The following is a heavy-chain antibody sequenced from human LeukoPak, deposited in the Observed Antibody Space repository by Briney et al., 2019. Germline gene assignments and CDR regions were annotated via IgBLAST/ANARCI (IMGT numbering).Heavy chain of an antibody. D-gene: IGHD5-18*01. J-gene: IGHJ4*02. Sequence: SETLSLTCTVSGGSTSSYYWSWIRQPPGKGLEWIGYIYYSGSTNYNPSLKSRVTISVDTSKNQFSLKLSSVTAADTAVYYCARAGEYSLDYYFDYWGQGTLVTVSS. CDR3: ARAGEYSLDYYFDY. V-gene: IGHV4-59*01. CDR1: GGSTSSYY. CDR2: IYYSGST.